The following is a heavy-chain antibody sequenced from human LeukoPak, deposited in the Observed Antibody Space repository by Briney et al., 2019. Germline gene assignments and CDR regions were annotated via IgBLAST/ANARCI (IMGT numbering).Heavy chain of an antibody. V-gene: IGHV3-30*04. Sequence: GGSLRLSCAASGFTFSSYAMHWVRQAPGKRLEWVAVISYDGSNKYYADSVKGRFTISRDNSKNTLYLQMNSLRAEDTAVYYCARTPSDYGGTACDYWGQGTLVTVSS. J-gene: IGHJ4*02. CDR3: ARTPSDYGGTACDY. D-gene: IGHD4-23*01. CDR1: GFTFSSYA. CDR2: ISYDGSNK.